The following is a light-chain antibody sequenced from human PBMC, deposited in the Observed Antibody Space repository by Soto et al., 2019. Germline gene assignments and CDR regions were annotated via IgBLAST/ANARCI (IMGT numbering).Light chain of an antibody. V-gene: IGKV1-27*01. Sequence: DIQMTQSPSSLSASVGDRATITCRASQGIINYLAWYQQKPGKVPKLLIYAASTLQSGVPSRFSGSGSGTDFTLTITSLQPEDVATYYCQKGNSAPYTFGQGTKLEIK. J-gene: IGKJ2*01. CDR1: QGIINY. CDR2: AAS. CDR3: QKGNSAPYT.